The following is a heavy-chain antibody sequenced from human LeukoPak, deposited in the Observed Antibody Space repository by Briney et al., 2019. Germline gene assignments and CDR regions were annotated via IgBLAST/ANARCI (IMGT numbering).Heavy chain of an antibody. CDR1: GFTFSSYG. CDR3: VASIISPSNY. CDR2: IKSKTDGGTT. J-gene: IGHJ4*02. Sequence: GGSLRLSCAASGFTFSSYGMHWVRQSPGKGLEWVGRIKSKTDGGTTDYAAPVNGRITISRDDAKNTLYLQMNSLKTEDTAIYYCVASIISPSNYWGLGTLVTVSS. V-gene: IGHV3-15*01. D-gene: IGHD3-10*01.